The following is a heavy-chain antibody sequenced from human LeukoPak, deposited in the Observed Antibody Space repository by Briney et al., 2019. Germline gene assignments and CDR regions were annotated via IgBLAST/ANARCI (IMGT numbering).Heavy chain of an antibody. CDR3: ARDQATSGGGLDS. CDR2: ISTAGTT. CDR1: GFTVTGTH. V-gene: IGHV3-53*01. D-gene: IGHD3-16*01. J-gene: IGHJ4*02. Sequence: PGGSLRPSFAASGFTVTGTHMSWVRQAPGKGVERVSAISTAGTTYYSDSVEGLFTISRDGSKNFLYLQMDSLRVEDTAVYYGARDQATSGGGLDSWGQGTLVTVSS.